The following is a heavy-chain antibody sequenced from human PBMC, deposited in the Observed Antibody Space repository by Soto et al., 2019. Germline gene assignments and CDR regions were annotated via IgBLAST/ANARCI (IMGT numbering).Heavy chain of an antibody. D-gene: IGHD2-2*01. J-gene: IGHJ6*02. CDR2: ISGGGTST. CDR1: VFTFDSYA. V-gene: IGHV3-23*01. CDR3: AKERFVYDFGIVPAATLIGLAV. Sequence: PVGSLRLSCVSSVFTFDSYAMNCIRHSPGKWLEWVSVISGGGTSTYYADSVKGRFTVSRDNSKNTMYLQMNSLSAEDTGVYYCAKERFVYDFGIVPAATLIGLAVWGQGTTVTVSS.